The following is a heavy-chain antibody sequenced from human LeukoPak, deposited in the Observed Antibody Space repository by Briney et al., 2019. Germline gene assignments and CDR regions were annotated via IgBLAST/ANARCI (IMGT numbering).Heavy chain of an antibody. V-gene: IGHV4-61*02. CDR1: GGSISRGSYY. D-gene: IGHD2-15*01. Sequence: SETLSLTCTVSGGSISRGSYYWGWIRQPAGKGLEWIGRIYTSGSTNYNPSLKSRVTISVDTSKNQFSLKLSSVTAADTAVYYCARGFGVVVAAIDYWGQVTLVTVSS. CDR2: IYTSGST. CDR3: ARGFGVVVAAIDY. J-gene: IGHJ4*02.